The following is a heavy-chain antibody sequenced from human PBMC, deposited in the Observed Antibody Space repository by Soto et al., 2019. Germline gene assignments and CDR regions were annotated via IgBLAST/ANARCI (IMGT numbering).Heavy chain of an antibody. CDR3: ARVGITMVRGSYYPIDP. J-gene: IGHJ5*02. V-gene: IGHV1-18*01. CDR2: ISAYNGNT. CDR1: GYTFTSYG. D-gene: IGHD3-10*01. Sequence: ASVKVSCKASGYTFTSYGISWVRQAPGQGLEWMGWISAYNGNTNYAQKLQGRVTMTTDTSTSTAYMELRSLRSDDTAVCYCARVGITMVRGSYYPIDPWGQGTLVTV.